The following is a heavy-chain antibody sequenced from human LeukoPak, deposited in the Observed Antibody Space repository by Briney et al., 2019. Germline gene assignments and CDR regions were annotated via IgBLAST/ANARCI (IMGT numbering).Heavy chain of an antibody. D-gene: IGHD5-18*01. CDR3: ARDPGYSSPRGDY. CDR2: INPNSGGT. Sequence: ASVKVSCKASGYTFTDYFMHWVRRAPGQGLEWMGWINPNSGGTHYARKFQGRVTMTRDTSISTAYMELSRLRSDDTAVYYCARDPGYSSPRGDYWGQGTLVTVSS. V-gene: IGHV1-2*02. CDR1: GYTFTDYF. J-gene: IGHJ4*02.